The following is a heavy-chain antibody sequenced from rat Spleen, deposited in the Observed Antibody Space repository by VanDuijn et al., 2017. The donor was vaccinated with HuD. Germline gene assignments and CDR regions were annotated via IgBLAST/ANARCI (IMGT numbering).Heavy chain of an antibody. Sequence: EVQLQESGPGLVKPSQSLSLTCSVTGYSITSNYWGWIRKFPGNKMEWMGYISYSGSTSYNPSLKSRISITRDTSKNQFFLQLNSLTTEDTATYYCVREGGYNPYVMDAWGQGASVTVSS. J-gene: IGHJ4*01. V-gene: IGHV3-1*01. CDR1: GYSITSNY. CDR3: VREGGYNPYVMDA. D-gene: IGHD1-9*01. CDR2: ISYSGST.